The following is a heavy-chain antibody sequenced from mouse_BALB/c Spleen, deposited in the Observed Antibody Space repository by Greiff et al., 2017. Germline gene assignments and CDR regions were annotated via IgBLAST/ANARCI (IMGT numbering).Heavy chain of an antibody. Sequence: EVKLQESGPGLVKPSQSLSLTCTVTGYSITSYYAWNWIRQFPGNTLEWMGYISYSGSTSYNPSLKSRISITRDTSKNQFFLQLNSVTTEDTATYYCARDYGDYWGQGTTLTVSS. CDR1: GYSITSYYA. J-gene: IGHJ2*01. D-gene: IGHD1-1*01. V-gene: IGHV3-2*02. CDR3: ARDYGDY. CDR2: ISYSGST.